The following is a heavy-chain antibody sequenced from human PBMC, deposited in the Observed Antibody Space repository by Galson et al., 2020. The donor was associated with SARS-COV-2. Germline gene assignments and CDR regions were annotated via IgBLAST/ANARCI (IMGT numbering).Heavy chain of an antibody. CDR2: ITYSGRT. CDR1: GGSINNYF. D-gene: IGHD3-3*01. V-gene: IGHV4-59*01. Sequence: SETLSLTCTVSGGSINNYFWSWIRPPPGKGLEWIGYITYSGRTNYNPSLKSRVTISVDTSQNQFSLSLNSVTAADTAVYYCASQTIFGVVAYFQHWGQGTQVIVSS. J-gene: IGHJ1*01. CDR3: ASQTIFGVVAYFQH.